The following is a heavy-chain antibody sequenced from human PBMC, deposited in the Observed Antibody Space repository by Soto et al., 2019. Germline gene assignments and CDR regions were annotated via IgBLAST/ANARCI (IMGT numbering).Heavy chain of an antibody. J-gene: IGHJ4*02. CDR1: GVTLSNVW. D-gene: IGHD4-4*01. CDR2: IKSKIDGGTT. Sequence: GGSLRLSCAASGVTLSNVWMNWVRQAPGKGPEWVGRIKSKIDGGTTDYAALVKGRFTILRDDSRSRVYLQMNSLKTEDTALYYCFTDRQFRPAYWGQGTLVTVSS. CDR3: FTDRQFRPAY. V-gene: IGHV3-15*07.